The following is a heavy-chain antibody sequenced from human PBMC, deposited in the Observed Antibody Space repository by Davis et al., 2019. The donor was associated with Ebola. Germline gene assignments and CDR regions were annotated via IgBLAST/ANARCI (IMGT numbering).Heavy chain of an antibody. CDR1: GFTFSSYG. V-gene: IGHV3-30*18. Sequence: PGGSLRLSCAASGFTFSSYGMHWVRQAPGKGLEWVAVISYDGSNKYYADSVKGRFTISRDNSKNTLYLQMNSLRAEDTAVYYCAKDGSSGNNLDPWGQGTLVTVSS. J-gene: IGHJ5*02. CDR2: ISYDGSNK. D-gene: IGHD1/OR15-1a*01. CDR3: AKDGSSGNNLDP.